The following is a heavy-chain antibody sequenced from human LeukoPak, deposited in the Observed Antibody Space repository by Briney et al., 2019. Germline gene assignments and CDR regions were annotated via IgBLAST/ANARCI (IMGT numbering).Heavy chain of an antibody. CDR2: MNPNSGNT. J-gene: IGHJ3*02. D-gene: IGHD3-10*01. CDR3: ARDGSSGRKDAFDI. CDR1: GYTFTSYD. V-gene: IGHV1-8*03. Sequence: ASVKVSCKASGYTFTSYDINWVRQATGQGLEWMGWMNPNSGNTGYAQKFQGRVTITRNTSVSTAYMELSSLRSEDTAVYYCARDGSSGRKDAFDIWGQGTMVTVSS.